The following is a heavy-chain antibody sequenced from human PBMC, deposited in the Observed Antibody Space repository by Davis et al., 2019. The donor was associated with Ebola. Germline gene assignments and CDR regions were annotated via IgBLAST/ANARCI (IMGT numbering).Heavy chain of an antibody. Sequence: GSLRLSCAASGFIFSNYWMSWVRQAPGKGLEWVANIRQDGREKHYVDSVKGRFTISRDNAKNSLYLQMNSLRPEDTAVYYCAKADPQQYFDYWGQGTLVTVSS. CDR1: GFIFSNYW. CDR2: IRQDGREK. V-gene: IGHV3-7*01. J-gene: IGHJ4*02. CDR3: AKADPQQYFDY.